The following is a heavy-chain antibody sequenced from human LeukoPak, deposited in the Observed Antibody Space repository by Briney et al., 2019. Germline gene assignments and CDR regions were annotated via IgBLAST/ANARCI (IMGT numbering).Heavy chain of an antibody. V-gene: IGHV3-21*01. CDR3: ARVVVPAAMLGWFDP. CDR1: GFTFSSYS. D-gene: IGHD2-2*01. J-gene: IGHJ5*02. Sequence: GGSLRLSCAASGFTFSSYSMNWVRQAPGKGLEWVSSISSSSSYIYYADSVKGRFTVSRDNAKNSLYLQMNSLRAEDTAVYYCARVVVPAAMLGWFDPWGQGTLVTVSS. CDR2: ISSSSSYI.